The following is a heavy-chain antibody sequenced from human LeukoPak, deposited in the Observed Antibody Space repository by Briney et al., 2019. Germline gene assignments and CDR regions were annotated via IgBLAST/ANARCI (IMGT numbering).Heavy chain of an antibody. J-gene: IGHJ6*03. CDR3: SSRSVPAPNYMDV. V-gene: IGHV4-59*12. D-gene: IGHD2-21*02. CDR2: IYRSGST. Sequence: SETLSLTCTVSGDSINSYYWNWIRQPPGKGLECIGYIYRSGSTNHNPSFTSRLPISLDTSKNQFALRLRSVTTPDPAVSYCSSRSVPAPNYMDVWGKGTTVPVSS. CDR1: GDSINSYY.